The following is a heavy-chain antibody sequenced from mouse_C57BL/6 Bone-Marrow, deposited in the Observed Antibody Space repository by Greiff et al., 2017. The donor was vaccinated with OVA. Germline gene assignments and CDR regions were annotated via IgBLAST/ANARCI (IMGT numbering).Heavy chain of an antibody. Sequence: QVQLKQPGAELVKPGASVKMSCKASGYTFTSYWITWVKQRPGQGLEWIGDIYPGSGSTNYNEKFKSKATLTVDTSSSTAYMQLSSLTSEDSAVYYCARSPYYYGSSVVAYWGQGTLVTVSA. CDR2: IYPGSGST. D-gene: IGHD1-1*01. V-gene: IGHV1-55*01. CDR3: ARSPYYYGSSVVAY. J-gene: IGHJ3*01. CDR1: GYTFTSYW.